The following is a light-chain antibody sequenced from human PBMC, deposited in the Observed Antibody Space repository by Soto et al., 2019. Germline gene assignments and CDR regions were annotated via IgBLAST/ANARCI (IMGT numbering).Light chain of an antibody. CDR3: QQSGRP. J-gene: IGKJ1*01. Sequence: EIVMTHSPATLSVSPGERATLSCRASQSVSNNLAWYQQKPGQAPRLLIYGASTRATAIPARFSGSGSGTEFTLTISSLQSEDSAVYYCQQSGRPFGQGTKVEIK. V-gene: IGKV3-15*01. CDR2: GAS. CDR1: QSVSNN.